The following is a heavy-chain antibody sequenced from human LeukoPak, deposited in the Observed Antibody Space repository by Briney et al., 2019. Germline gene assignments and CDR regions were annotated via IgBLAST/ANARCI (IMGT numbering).Heavy chain of an antibody. CDR3: ARGVNPFDIVVVVAATPWYSWFDP. D-gene: IGHD2-15*01. CDR2: ISAYNGNT. J-gene: IGHJ5*02. CDR1: GYTFTSYG. Sequence: GASVKVSCKASGYTFTSYGISWVRHAPGQGLEWMEWISAYNGNTNYAQKLQGRVTMTTDTSTSTAYMELRSLRSDDTAVYYCARGVNPFDIVVVVAATPWYSWFDPWGQGTLVTVSS. V-gene: IGHV1-18*01.